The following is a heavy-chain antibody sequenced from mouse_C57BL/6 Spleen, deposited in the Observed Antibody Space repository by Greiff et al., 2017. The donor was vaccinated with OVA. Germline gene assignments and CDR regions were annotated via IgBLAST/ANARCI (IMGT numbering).Heavy chain of an antibody. J-gene: IGHJ1*03. CDR2: IRNKANGYTT. CDR3: ARYALPHYYGSIYGWYFDV. D-gene: IGHD1-1*01. V-gene: IGHV7-3*01. Sequence: EVHLVESGGGLVQPGGSLSLSCAASGFTFTDYYMSWVRQPPGKALEWLGFIRNKANGYTTEYSASVKGRFTISRDNSQSILYLQMNALIAEDSATYYCARYALPHYYGSIYGWYFDVWGTGTTVTVSS. CDR1: GFTFTDYY.